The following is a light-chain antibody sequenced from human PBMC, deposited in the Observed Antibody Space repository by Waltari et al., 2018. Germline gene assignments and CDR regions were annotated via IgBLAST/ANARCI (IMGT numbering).Light chain of an antibody. V-gene: IGKV4-1*01. J-gene: IGKJ4*01. Sequence: DIVMTQSPDSLAVSLGERATINCKSSLSVLHSSNNKNYIAGYQQKPGQPPKLLIYWAPTRQAGVPDRFSGSGSGTDFTLTISSLQAADVAVYYCQQYLYEPLTFGGGTKVEIK. CDR3: QQYLYEPLT. CDR2: WAP. CDR1: LSVLHSSNNKNY.